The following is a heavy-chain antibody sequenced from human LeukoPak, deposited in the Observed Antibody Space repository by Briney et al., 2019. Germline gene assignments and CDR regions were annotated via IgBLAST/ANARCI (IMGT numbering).Heavy chain of an antibody. CDR3: TGGPAGYPLI. D-gene: IGHD6-25*01. CDR2: ISHDGTNK. Sequence: GGSLRLSCAASGFTFDTYIMHWVRQAPGKGLEWVAVISHDGTNKYYADSVKGRFTISRDNSKNTLYLQMNSLRAEDTAVYSRTGGPAGYPLIWGQGTLVIVSS. V-gene: IGHV3-30-3*01. CDR1: GFTFDTYI. J-gene: IGHJ4*02.